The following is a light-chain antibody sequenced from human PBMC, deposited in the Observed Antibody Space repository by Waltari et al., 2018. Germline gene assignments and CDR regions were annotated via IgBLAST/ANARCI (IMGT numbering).Light chain of an antibody. CDR3: LSYTNTAVRV. Sequence: QSALTQPASVSGSPGQAITISCTGSSSDVGANNYVSWYRQDPGKAPQVLIYEVSNRPSGVSNRCSGSKSGNTASLTISGLQAEDEADYYCLSYTNTAVRVFGGGTRLTVL. V-gene: IGLV2-14*01. J-gene: IGLJ3*02. CDR2: EVS. CDR1: SSDVGANNY.